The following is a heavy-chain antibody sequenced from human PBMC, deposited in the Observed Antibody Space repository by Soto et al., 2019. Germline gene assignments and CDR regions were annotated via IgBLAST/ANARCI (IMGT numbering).Heavy chain of an antibody. CDR3: AKGGGYFASGSYYNNYYMDV. CDR1: GFTFSSYA. D-gene: IGHD3-10*01. J-gene: IGHJ6*03. Sequence: GFLRLSCAASGFTFSSYAMNWVRQAPGKGLEWVSGISGRGGSTYYADSVKGRFTISRDNSRNTLYLQMNSLRAEDTAVYYCAKGGGYFASGSYYNNYYMDVWGKGTTVTVSS. V-gene: IGHV3-23*01. CDR2: ISGRGGST.